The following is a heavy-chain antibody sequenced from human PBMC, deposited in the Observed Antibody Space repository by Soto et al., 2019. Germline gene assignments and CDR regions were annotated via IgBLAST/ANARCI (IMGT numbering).Heavy chain of an antibody. CDR3: ARASAAAAYCDGMDV. D-gene: IGHD6-13*01. Sequence: SKTLSLTCTVSGGCISSSYWSWIRQPSGKGLEWIGYIYYSGSTNYNPSLKSRVTISVDTSKNQFSLKLSSVTAADTAVYYCARASAAAAYCDGMDVWGQGTTVSISS. CDR1: GGCISSSY. V-gene: IGHV4-59*01. J-gene: IGHJ6*02. CDR2: IYYSGST.